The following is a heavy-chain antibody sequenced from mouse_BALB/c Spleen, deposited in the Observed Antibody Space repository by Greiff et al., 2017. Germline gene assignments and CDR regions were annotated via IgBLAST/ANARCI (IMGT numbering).Heavy chain of an antibody. Sequence: EVKLMESGGGLVKPGGSLKLSCAASGFAFSSYDMSWVRQTPEKRLEWVAYISSGGGSTYYPDTVKGRFTISRDNAKNTLYLQMSSLKSEDTAMYYCARQGQTARAAFDYWGQGTTLTVSS. CDR1: GFAFSSYD. CDR3: ARQGQTARAAFDY. CDR2: ISSGGGST. V-gene: IGHV5-12-1*01. D-gene: IGHD3-2*01. J-gene: IGHJ2*01.